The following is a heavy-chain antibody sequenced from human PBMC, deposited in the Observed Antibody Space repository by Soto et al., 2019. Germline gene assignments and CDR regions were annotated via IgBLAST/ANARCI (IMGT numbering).Heavy chain of an antibody. CDR2: IIPIFGTA. V-gene: IGHV1-69*06. J-gene: IGHJ4*02. D-gene: IGHD6-13*01. Sequence: GASVKVSCKASGGTFSSYAISWVRQAPGQGLEWMGGIIPIFGTANYAQKFQGRVTITADKSTSTAYMELSSLRSEDTAVYYCASYRRGSSQWDPFFDYWGQGTLVTVSS. CDR1: GGTFSSYA. CDR3: ASYRRGSSQWDPFFDY.